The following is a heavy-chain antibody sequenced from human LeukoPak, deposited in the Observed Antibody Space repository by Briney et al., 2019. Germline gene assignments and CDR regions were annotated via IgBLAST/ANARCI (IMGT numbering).Heavy chain of an antibody. CDR1: GFTFSYNW. D-gene: IGHD3-22*01. J-gene: IGHJ4*02. Sequence: PGGSLRLSCAASGFTFSYNWMHWVRQAPGKGLVWVSRISSDGRTTHYADSVKGRFTISRDSAKNTLFLQMNDLRAEDTAVYYCLGYYEGSPNWGQGTMVTV. V-gene: IGHV3-74*01. CDR3: LGYYEGSPN. CDR2: ISSDGRTT.